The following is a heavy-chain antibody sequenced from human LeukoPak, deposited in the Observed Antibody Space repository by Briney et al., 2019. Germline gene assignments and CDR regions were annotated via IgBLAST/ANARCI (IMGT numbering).Heavy chain of an antibody. J-gene: IGHJ5*02. CDR2: INPTGGST. Sequence: ASLKVSCKASGYTFTRYYMHWVRQAPGQGLEWMGLINPTGGSTGYAQKFQGRVTMTRDMSTSTDYMELSSLRSEDTAIYYCARDNSVGDNAWWFDPWGQGTLVTVSS. CDR1: GYTFTRYY. V-gene: IGHV1-46*01. CDR3: ARDNSVGDNAWWFDP. D-gene: IGHD1-26*01.